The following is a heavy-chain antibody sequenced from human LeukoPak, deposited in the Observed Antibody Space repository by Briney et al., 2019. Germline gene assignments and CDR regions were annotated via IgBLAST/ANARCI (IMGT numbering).Heavy chain of an antibody. CDR2: INSDGSST. D-gene: IGHD6-6*01. CDR3: VRGGYSSSFRFDY. J-gene: IGHJ4*02. CDR1: RFTFSSYW. V-gene: IGHV3-74*01. Sequence: PGGSLRLSCAASRFTFSSYWMSWVRQAPGKGLVWVSRINSDGSSTSYADSVKGRFTISRDNAKNTLYLQMNSLRAEDTAVYYCVRGGYSSSFRFDYWGQGSLVTVSS.